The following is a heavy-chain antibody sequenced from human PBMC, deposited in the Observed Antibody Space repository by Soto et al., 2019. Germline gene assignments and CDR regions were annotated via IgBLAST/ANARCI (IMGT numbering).Heavy chain of an antibody. CDR2: IDNSGST. V-gene: IGHV4-31*03. Sequence: QVQLDESGPGLVQPSQTLSLSCTVSGASVSTGVYYWTWIRQPPGKGLEWIGYIDNSGSTYYNPSLTGRVGISVDTSKNQFSLNLQSVTAADTAFYFCAGAVSDFDVRRYRTSDFDQWGQGILVTVSS. D-gene: IGHD3-10*02. CDR3: AGAVSDFDVRRYRTSDFDQ. J-gene: IGHJ4*02. CDR1: GASVSTGVYY.